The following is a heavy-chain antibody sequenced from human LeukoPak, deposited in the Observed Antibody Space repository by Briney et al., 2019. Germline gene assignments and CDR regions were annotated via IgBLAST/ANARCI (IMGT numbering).Heavy chain of an antibody. J-gene: IGHJ4*02. CDR1: GFTFSSYG. V-gene: IGHV3-23*01. CDR3: AKPLPAAYYGDYRFYFDY. Sequence: GGSLRLSCAASGFTFSSYGMSWVRQAPGKGLEWVSAISGSGGSTYYADSVKGRFTISRDNSKNTLYLQMNSLRAEDTAVYYCAKPLPAAYYGDYRFYFDYWGQGTLVTVSS. CDR2: ISGSGGST. D-gene: IGHD4-17*01.